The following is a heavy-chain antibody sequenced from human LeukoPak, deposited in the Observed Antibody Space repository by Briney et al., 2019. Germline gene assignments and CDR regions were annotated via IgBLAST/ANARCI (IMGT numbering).Heavy chain of an antibody. J-gene: IGHJ4*02. Sequence: ASVKVSCKVSGYTLTELLMLWVRQAPGKGLEWMGGFDPEDGETIYAQKFQGRVTMTEDTSRDTAYMELSSWRSEDTAVYYCATTYSSGLYYFDYGGQETVDSVPT. CDR1: GYTLTELL. V-gene: IGHV1-24*01. CDR3: ATTYSSGLYYFDY. D-gene: IGHD6-19*01. CDR2: FDPEDGET.